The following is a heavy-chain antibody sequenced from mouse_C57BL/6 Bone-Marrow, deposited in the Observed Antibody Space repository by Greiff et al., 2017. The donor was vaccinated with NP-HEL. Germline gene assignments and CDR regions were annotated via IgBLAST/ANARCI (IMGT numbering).Heavy chain of an antibody. Sequence: QVQLQQSGAELVKPGASVKMSCKASGYTFTSYWITWVKQRPGQGLEWIGDIYPGSGSANYNEKFKSKATLTVDTSSSTAYMQLSSLTSEDSAVYYCARFTTVVATNFDYWGQGTTLTVSS. CDR2: IYPGSGSA. D-gene: IGHD1-1*01. J-gene: IGHJ2*01. V-gene: IGHV1-55*01. CDR3: ARFTTVVATNFDY. CDR1: GYTFTSYW.